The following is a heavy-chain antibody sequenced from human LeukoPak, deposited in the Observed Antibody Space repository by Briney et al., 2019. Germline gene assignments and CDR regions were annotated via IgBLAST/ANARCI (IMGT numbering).Heavy chain of an antibody. D-gene: IGHD5-24*01. CDR1: GGSISSSSYY. Sequence: SETLSLTCTVSGGSISSSSYYWGWIRQPPGKGLEWIGEINHSGSTNYNPSLKSRVTISVDTSKNQFSLKLSSVTAAGTAVYYCARVEMATIYPPLFDYWGQGTLVNVSS. J-gene: IGHJ4*02. V-gene: IGHV4-39*07. CDR2: INHSGST. CDR3: ARVEMATIYPPLFDY.